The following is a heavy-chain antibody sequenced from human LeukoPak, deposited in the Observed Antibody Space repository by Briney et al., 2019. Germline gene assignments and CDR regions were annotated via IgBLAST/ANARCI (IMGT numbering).Heavy chain of an antibody. Sequence: SETLSLTCTVSGGSISSGGYYWSWIRQPPGKGLEWIGYIYHSGSTYYNPSLKSRVTISVDRSKNQFSLKLSSVTAADTAVYYCAREYSSSSRAFDIWGQGTMVTVSS. V-gene: IGHV4-30-2*01. CDR1: GGSISSGGYY. CDR2: IYHSGST. J-gene: IGHJ3*02. D-gene: IGHD6-6*01. CDR3: AREYSSSSRAFDI.